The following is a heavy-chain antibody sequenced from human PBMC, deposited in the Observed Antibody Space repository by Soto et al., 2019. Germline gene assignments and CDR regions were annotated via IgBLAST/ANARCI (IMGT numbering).Heavy chain of an antibody. Sequence: QVQLVQSGAEVKKPGASVKVSCKGSGYTFTSYTMHWVRQAPGQRLEWMGWINAGNGNTKYSQKFQGRVTITRDTSASTAYMELSSLRSEDTAVYYCSAGKTTVTTLDYWGQGTLVTVSS. V-gene: IGHV1-3*01. J-gene: IGHJ4*02. CDR2: INAGNGNT. CDR1: GYTFTSYT. D-gene: IGHD4-17*01. CDR3: SAGKTTVTTLDY.